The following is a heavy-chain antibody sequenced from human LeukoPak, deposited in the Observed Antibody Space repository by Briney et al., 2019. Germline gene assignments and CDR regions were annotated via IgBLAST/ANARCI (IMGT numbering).Heavy chain of an antibody. J-gene: IGHJ6*02. V-gene: IGHV1-2*02. D-gene: IGHD6-6*01. CDR3: ARVGLSSSSNGYYGMDV. CDR2: IKAKSGGT. CDR1: GYTLSDYY. Sequence: ASVKVSCKGSGYTLSDYYIHWVRQAPGQGLEWMGWIKAKSGGTNYAQKFQGGVTMTRDTSISTAYMELSRLTSDDTAVYYCARVGLSSSSNGYYGMDVWGQGTTVTVAS.